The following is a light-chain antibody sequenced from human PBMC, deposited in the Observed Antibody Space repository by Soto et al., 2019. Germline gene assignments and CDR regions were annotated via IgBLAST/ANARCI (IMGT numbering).Light chain of an antibody. V-gene: IGLV1-44*01. CDR1: SSNIGSNT. CDR2: SNN. J-gene: IGLJ1*01. CDR3: AVWSDTLSGPYV. Sequence: QSALTQAPSASGTPGQRVTISCSGSSSNIGSNTVSWYQQLPGTATKPLIYSNNQRPSGGPDRFYGYKSGTSASLAISGLQSEDEADSYCAVWSDTLSGPYVFGTGTKVTVL.